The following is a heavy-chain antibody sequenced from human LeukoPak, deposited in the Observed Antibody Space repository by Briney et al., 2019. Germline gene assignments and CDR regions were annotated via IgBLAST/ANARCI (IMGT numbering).Heavy chain of an antibody. Sequence: GGSLRLSCAASGFTFSSYAMHWVRQAPGKGLEWVAVISYDGSNKYYADSVRGRFTISRDNSKNTLYLQMNSLRAEDTAVYYCARVPVGIAAAGTGHYYYGMDVWGQGTTVTVSS. D-gene: IGHD6-13*01. CDR2: ISYDGSNK. CDR3: ARVPVGIAAAGTGHYYYGMDV. V-gene: IGHV3-30-3*01. CDR1: GFTFSSYA. J-gene: IGHJ6*02.